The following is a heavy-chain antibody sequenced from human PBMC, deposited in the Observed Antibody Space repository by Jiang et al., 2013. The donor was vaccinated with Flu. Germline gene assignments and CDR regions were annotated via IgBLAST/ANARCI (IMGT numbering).Heavy chain of an antibody. J-gene: IGHJ4*02. CDR2: IKSKTDGGTT. CDR3: TTDPDFYDSSGYYTTADY. D-gene: IGHD3-22*01. V-gene: IGHV3-15*07. CDR1: GFTFSNAW. Sequence: QLLESGGGLVKPGGSLRLSCAASGFTFSNAWMNWVRQAPGKGLEWVGRIKSKTDGGTTDYAAPVKGRFTISRDDSKNTLYLQMNSLKTEDTAVYYCTTDPDFYDSSGYYTTADYWGPGNPGHRLL.